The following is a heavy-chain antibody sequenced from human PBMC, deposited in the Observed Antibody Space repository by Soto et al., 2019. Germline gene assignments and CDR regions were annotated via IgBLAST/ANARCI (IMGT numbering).Heavy chain of an antibody. Sequence: SETLSLTCNVSGGSVSTSNHYWSWIRQPPGKGLEWIGYIYYSGSTNDNPSLKSRVTISVDTSKNQFSLKLSSVTAADTAVYYCARGSYYYDSSGYYHDWGQGTLVTVSS. V-gene: IGHV4-61*01. CDR2: IYYSGST. CDR1: GGSVSTSNHY. J-gene: IGHJ4*02. D-gene: IGHD3-22*01. CDR3: ARGSYYYDSSGYYHD.